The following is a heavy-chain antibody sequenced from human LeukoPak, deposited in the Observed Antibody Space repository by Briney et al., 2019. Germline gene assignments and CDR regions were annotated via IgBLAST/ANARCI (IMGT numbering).Heavy chain of an antibody. J-gene: IGHJ4*02. CDR3: ARDFDGSGYHFDY. Sequence: PGGSLRLSCAASGFTFSSYSMNWVRQAPGKGLEWVSSISSSSSYIYYADSVKGRFTISRDNAKNSLYLQMNSLRAEDTAVYYCARDFDGSGYHFDYWGQGTLVTVSS. CDR1: GFTFSSYS. CDR2: ISSSSSYI. D-gene: IGHD3-22*01. V-gene: IGHV3-21*01.